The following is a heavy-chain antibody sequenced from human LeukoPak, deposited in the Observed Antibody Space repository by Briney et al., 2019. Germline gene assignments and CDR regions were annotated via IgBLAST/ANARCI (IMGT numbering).Heavy chain of an antibody. CDR1: GESFSDYY. CDR3: ARAGFALAPHRGTPFDY. J-gene: IGHJ4*02. D-gene: IGHD6-6*01. Sequence: PSETLSLTCDDYGESFSDYYCSWIRQPPGNGLEWIGEINHSGSTNYSPSLKSRVTISVNTSKNQFSLKLTSVTAADTAVYYCARAGFALAPHRGTPFDYWGQGTLVTVSS. V-gene: IGHV4-34*01. CDR2: INHSGST.